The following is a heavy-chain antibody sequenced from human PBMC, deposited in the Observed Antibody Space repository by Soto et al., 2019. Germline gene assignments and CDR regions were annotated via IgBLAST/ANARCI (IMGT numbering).Heavy chain of an antibody. CDR2: ICIGSGSI. CDR3: VRDDRWAFHF. D-gene: IGHD3-22*01. CDR1: GFTFSNYA. V-gene: IGHV3-48*02. Sequence: EVHLVESGGGLVQPGGSLRVSCAASGFTFSNYAMNWVRQAPGKGREWVSYICIGSGSIFYADSVKGRFTISRDDAKNSLYLQMNTLRDEDTAVYYCVRDDRWAFHFCGQGTMVTVSS. J-gene: IGHJ3*01.